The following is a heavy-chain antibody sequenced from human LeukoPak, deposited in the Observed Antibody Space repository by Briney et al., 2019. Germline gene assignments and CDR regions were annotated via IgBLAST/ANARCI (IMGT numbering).Heavy chain of an antibody. V-gene: IGHV1-69*13. CDR3: ARVLTRGYNTKYYFDY. J-gene: IGHJ4*02. D-gene: IGHD5-24*01. Sequence: SVKVSCKASGGTFSSYAISWVRQAPGQRLEWMGGIIPIFGTANYAQKFQGRVTITADESTSTAYMELSSLRSEDTAVYYCARVLTRGYNTKYYFDYWGQGTLVTVSS. CDR1: GGTFSSYA. CDR2: IIPIFGTA.